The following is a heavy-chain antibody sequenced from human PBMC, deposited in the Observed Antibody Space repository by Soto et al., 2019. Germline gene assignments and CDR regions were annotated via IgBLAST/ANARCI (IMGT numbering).Heavy chain of an antibody. CDR1: GGTFSSYA. V-gene: IGHV1-69*06. J-gene: IGHJ3*02. D-gene: IGHD3-22*01. CDR2: IIPIFGTA. Sequence: SVKVSCKASGGTFSSYAISWVRQAPGQGLEWMGGIIPIFGTANYAQKFQGRVTITADKSTSTAYMELSSLRSEDTAVYYCAREGGHTMIVANDAFDIWGQGTMVNV. CDR3: AREGGHTMIVANDAFDI.